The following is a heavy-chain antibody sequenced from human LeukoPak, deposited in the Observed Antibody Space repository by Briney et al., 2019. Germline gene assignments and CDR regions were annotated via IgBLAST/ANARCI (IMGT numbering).Heavy chain of an antibody. CDR1: GGSISSSPYY. D-gene: IGHD5-18*01. CDR3: AKGAGGFSYYNWFDP. CDR2: IYYSGTT. Sequence: SETLSLTCTVSGGSISSSPYYWGWLRQPPGMGLEWIGSIYYSGTTHYNPSLESRVTISVDTSKNQFSLKLASVIAADTAIYYCAKGAGGFSYYNWFDPWGQGTLVTVSS. V-gene: IGHV4-39*07. J-gene: IGHJ5*02.